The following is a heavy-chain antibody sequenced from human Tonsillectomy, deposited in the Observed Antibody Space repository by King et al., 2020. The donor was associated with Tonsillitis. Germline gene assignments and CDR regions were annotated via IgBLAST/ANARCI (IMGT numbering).Heavy chain of an antibody. D-gene: IGHD5-18*01. Sequence: VQLVESGGGLVQPGGSLRLSCAASGFTFSSYAMSWFRQAPGKGLEWVSAISGSGGSTYYADSVNGRFTISRDNSKNTLYLQMNSLRAEDTAVYYCAKASRGYSYSTLFDYWGQGTLVTVSS. CDR1: GFTFSSYA. CDR2: ISGSGGST. J-gene: IGHJ4*02. V-gene: IGHV3-23*04. CDR3: AKASRGYSYSTLFDY.